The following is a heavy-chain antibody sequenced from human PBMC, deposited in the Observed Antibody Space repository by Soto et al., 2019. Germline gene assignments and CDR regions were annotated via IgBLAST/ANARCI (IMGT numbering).Heavy chain of an antibody. V-gene: IGHV3-23*01. Sequence: GGSLRLSCAASGFTFNTYSMTWVRQAPGKGLEWVSGISGSGDGTYYADSVKGRFTISRDNSRNTLYLHLNSLRVEDTAVYYCVKDLLHLARVYWGQGTLVTVSS. J-gene: IGHJ4*02. CDR1: GFTFNTYS. CDR3: VKDLLHLARVY. D-gene: IGHD3-22*01. CDR2: ISGSGDGT.